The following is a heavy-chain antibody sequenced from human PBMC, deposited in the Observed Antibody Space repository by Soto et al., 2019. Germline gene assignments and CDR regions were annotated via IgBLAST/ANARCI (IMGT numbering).Heavy chain of an antibody. CDR3: ANLVDTAMVIVDY. CDR1: GFTFSSYG. J-gene: IGHJ4*02. D-gene: IGHD5-18*01. CDR2: ISYDGSNK. Sequence: VGSLRLSCAASGFTFSSYGMHWVRQAPGKGLEWVAVISYDGSNKYYADSVKGRFTISRDNSKNTLYLQMNSLRAEDTAVYYCANLVDTAMVIVDYWGQGTLVTVSS. V-gene: IGHV3-30*18.